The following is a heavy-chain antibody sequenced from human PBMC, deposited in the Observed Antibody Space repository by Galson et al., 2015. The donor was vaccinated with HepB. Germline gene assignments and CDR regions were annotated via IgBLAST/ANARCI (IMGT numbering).Heavy chain of an antibody. CDR1: GFTFSSYG. CDR2: IWYDGSNK. V-gene: IGHV3-33*01. Sequence: SVRLSCAASGFTFSSYGMHWVRQAPGKGLEWVAVIWYDGSNKYYADSVKGRFTISRDNSKNTLYLQMNSLRAEDTAVYYCARDLLPPHDYGGPGGFDYWGQGTLVTVSS. D-gene: IGHD4-23*01. CDR3: ARDLLPPHDYGGPGGFDY. J-gene: IGHJ4*02.